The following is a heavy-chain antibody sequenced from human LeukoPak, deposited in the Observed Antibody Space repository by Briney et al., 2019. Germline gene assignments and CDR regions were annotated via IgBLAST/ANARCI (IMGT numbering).Heavy chain of an antibody. CDR3: AREKRVAGSRGGFDP. V-gene: IGHV1-2*02. Sequence: GASVKVSCKASGYTFTGYYMHWVRQAPGQGLEGMGWINPNSGGTNFAQKFQGRVTMTRDTSISTAYMELSRLRSDDTAVYYCAREKRVAGSRGGFDPWGQGTLVTVSS. CDR1: GYTFTGYY. D-gene: IGHD6-19*01. CDR2: INPNSGGT. J-gene: IGHJ5*02.